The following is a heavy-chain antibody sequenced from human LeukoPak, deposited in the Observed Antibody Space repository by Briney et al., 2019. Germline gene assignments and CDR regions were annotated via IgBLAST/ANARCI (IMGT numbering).Heavy chain of an antibody. CDR2: ITGPSDST. CDR1: GFPFRFYV. Sequence: GGSLRLSCAGSGFPFRFYVMGWVRQAPGKGLEYVSAITGPSDSTTYADSVKGRFTISRDNSRNTLYLQMTSLKAEDTARYYCARSLGDSSPRTFAYWGQGTPVTVSS. D-gene: IGHD3-16*02. CDR3: ARSLGDSSPRTFAY. J-gene: IGHJ4*02. V-gene: IGHV3-23*01.